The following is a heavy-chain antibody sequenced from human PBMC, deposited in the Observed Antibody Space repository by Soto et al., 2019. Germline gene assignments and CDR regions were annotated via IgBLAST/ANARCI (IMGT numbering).Heavy chain of an antibody. V-gene: IGHV4-4*02. CDR2: IFHSGST. CDR3: ARGSWYYDSSGYLDY. Sequence: SETLSLTCAVSGGSIRSNNRWSWVRQPPGKGLEWIGEIFHSGSTNYNPSLKSRVTMSLDTSKNQFSLKLSSVTAADTAVHYCARGSWYYDSSGYLDYWGRGTLVTVSS. CDR1: GGSIRSNNR. J-gene: IGHJ4*02. D-gene: IGHD3-22*01.